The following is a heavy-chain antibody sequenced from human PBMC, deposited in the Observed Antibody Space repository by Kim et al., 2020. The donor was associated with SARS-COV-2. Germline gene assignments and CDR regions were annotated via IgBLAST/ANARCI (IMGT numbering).Heavy chain of an antibody. CDR2: INTDGSNT. CDR1: GSTFGSYW. J-gene: IGHJ4*01. V-gene: IGHV3-74*01. Sequence: GGSLRLSCVVSGSTFGSYWMHWVRQVPGKGLVWVSRINTDGSNTDYADSVRGRFAISRDNGKNTLLLQMNSLRVEDTAVYYCARAPTPAQRAYYFDYWG. CDR3: ARAPTPAQRAYYFDY.